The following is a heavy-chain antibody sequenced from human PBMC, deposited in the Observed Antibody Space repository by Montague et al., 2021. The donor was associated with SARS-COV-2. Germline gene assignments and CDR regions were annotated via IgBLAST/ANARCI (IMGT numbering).Heavy chain of an antibody. V-gene: IGHV4-59*01. D-gene: IGHD5-24*01. J-gene: IGHJ5*02. Sequence: SETLSLTCSVSGGSISSDYWSWIRQSPGKGLEWIGYIYYRGTTSYNPSLKSRVTFSVDTSKNQFSLKLISVTAADTAVYFCAREDRWNWFDPWGQGVLVTVSS. CDR1: GGSISSDY. CDR3: AREDRWNWFDP. CDR2: IYYRGTT.